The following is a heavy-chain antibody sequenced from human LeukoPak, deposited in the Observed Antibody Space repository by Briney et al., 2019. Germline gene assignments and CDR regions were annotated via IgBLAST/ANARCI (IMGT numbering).Heavy chain of an antibody. V-gene: IGHV4-34*08. CDR1: GFTFSSYA. D-gene: IGHD3-3*01. Sequence: GSLRLSCAASGFTFSSYAMSWVRQPPGKGLEWIGEINHSGSTNYNPSLKSRVTISVDTSKNQFSLKLSSVTAADTAVYYCAGQSGYYYYYGMDVWGQGTTVTVSS. CDR3: AGQSGYYYYYGMDV. CDR2: INHSGST. J-gene: IGHJ6*02.